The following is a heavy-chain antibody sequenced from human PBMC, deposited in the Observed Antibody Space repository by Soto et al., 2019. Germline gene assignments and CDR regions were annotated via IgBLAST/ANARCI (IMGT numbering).Heavy chain of an antibody. D-gene: IGHD4-4*01. CDR1: GYTFTSYG. V-gene: IGHV1-18*01. J-gene: IGHJ3*02. Sequence: QVQLVQSGAEVKKPGASVKVSCKASGYTFTSYGISWVRQAPGQGLEWVGWISAYNGNTNYAQKLQGRVTMTTDTSTSTAYMELRSLRSDDTAVYYCAISSLGNDYNDAFDIWGQGTMVTVSS. CDR2: ISAYNGNT. CDR3: AISSLGNDYNDAFDI.